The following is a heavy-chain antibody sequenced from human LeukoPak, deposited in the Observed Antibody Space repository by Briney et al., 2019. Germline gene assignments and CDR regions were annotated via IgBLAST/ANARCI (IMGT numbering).Heavy chain of an antibody. CDR1: GFTVSSNY. CDR2: IHSGGST. CDR3: TKGMATIRRHIDS. V-gene: IGHV3-53*01. D-gene: IGHD5-24*01. J-gene: IGHJ4*02. Sequence: PGGSLRLSCAASGFTVSSNYMSWVRQAPGKGLEWVSVIHSGGSTYYADSVKGRFTISRDNPKNTLHLEMNSLRAEDTAIYYCTKGMATIRRHIDSWGQGTLVTVSS.